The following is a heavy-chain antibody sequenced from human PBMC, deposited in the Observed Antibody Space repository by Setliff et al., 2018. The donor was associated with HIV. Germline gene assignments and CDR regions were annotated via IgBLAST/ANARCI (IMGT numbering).Heavy chain of an antibody. D-gene: IGHD6-13*01. Sequence: SVKVSRKTSGGTLSNYVITWVRQAPGQGLEWMGMIIPMYNIPVYAQKFQGRVTFTADESTSTAYMELSSLSSEDTAVYYCARGQTGVAAAAFGGGSAWSDEGFDIWGQGTMVTVSS. CDR2: IIPMYNIP. CDR3: ARGQTGVAAAAFGGGSAWSDEGFDI. J-gene: IGHJ3*02. CDR1: GGTLSNYV. V-gene: IGHV1-69*13.